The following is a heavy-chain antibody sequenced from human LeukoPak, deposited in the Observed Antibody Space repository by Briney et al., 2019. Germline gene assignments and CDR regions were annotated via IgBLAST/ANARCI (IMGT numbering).Heavy chain of an antibody. CDR3: ARTQMGYFFDY. Sequence: SETLSLTCTVSGGSINSYYWSWIRQPPGKGLEWIGYISYSGGTNYKPSLKSRVTISVDTSKNQFSLKLSSVIAADTAVYYCARTQMGYFFDYWGQGTLVTVSS. D-gene: IGHD5-24*01. J-gene: IGHJ4*02. V-gene: IGHV4-59*01. CDR1: GGSINSYY. CDR2: ISYSGGT.